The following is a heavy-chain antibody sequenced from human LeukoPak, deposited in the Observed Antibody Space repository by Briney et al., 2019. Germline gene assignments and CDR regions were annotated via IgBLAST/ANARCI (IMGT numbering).Heavy chain of an antibody. CDR3: ATWSYTSVFHRLDY. CDR2: VYTSGTS. D-gene: IGHD6-25*01. V-gene: IGHV4-4*07. Sequence: PSETPSLTCTVSGGSISSYYWSWIRQPAGKGLEWIGRVYTSGTSDYNPSLRSRVTMSVDTSKNQFSLKLISVTAADTAVYYCATWSYTSVFHRLDYWGQGILVTVSS. CDR1: GGSISSYY. J-gene: IGHJ4*02.